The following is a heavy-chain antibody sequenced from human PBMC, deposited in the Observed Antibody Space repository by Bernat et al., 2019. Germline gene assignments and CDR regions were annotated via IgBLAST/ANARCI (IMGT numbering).Heavy chain of an antibody. CDR1: GFTFSNYG. J-gene: IGHJ4*02. CDR2: ISYDGSNE. CDR3: AREIGWVTYGGVYFEY. V-gene: IGHV3-30*03. Sequence: QVQLVESGGGVVQPGRSLRLSCAASGFTFSNYGMHWVRQAPGRGLEWVAVISYDGSNEGYADSVKGRFTISRDNSKNSLFLQVNSLRADDTAVYYCAREIGWVTYGGVYFEYWGQGTLVTFSS. D-gene: IGHD2-21*02.